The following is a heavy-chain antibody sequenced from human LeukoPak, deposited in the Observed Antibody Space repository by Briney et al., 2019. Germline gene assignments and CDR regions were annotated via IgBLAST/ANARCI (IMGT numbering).Heavy chain of an antibody. CDR2: ISSSSSYI. D-gene: IGHD3-22*01. CDR1: GFTFSSYS. V-gene: IGHV3-21*01. J-gene: IGHJ4*02. CDR3: ARCPISSGYYYLDY. Sequence: GGSLRLSCAASGFTFSSYSMNWVRQAPGKGLEWVSSISSSSSYIYYADSVKGRFTISRDNAKNSLYLQMNSLRAEDTAVYHCARCPISSGYYYLDYWGQGTLVTVSS.